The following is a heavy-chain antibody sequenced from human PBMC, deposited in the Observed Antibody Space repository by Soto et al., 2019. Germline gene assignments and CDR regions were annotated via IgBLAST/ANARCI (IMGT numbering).Heavy chain of an antibody. CDR1: GSSLTNYY. V-gene: IGHV4-4*07. J-gene: IGHJ4*02. CDR2: IFPSGIN. Sequence: XETLSLTCTVAGSSLTNYYWSWIRQPAGKGLEWIGRIFPSGINNHNPSLKSRVTMSVDTSKNQFSLNLSSVTAADTAVYYCARGSMLIDYWGQGTLVTVSS. CDR3: ARGSMLIDY. D-gene: IGHD2-8*01.